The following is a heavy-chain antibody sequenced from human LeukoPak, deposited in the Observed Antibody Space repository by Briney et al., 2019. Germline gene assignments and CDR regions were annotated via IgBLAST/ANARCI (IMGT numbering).Heavy chain of an antibody. CDR1: GFTFSGSA. D-gene: IGHD2-15*01. J-gene: IGHJ3*02. Sequence: PGGSLRLSCAASGFTFSGSAMHWVRQASGKGLEWVGRIRSKANSYATAYAASVKGRFTISRDDSKNTAYLQMNSLKTEDTAVYYCTRHSETYCSGGSCYLSPVIWGQGTMVTVSS. CDR3: TRHSETYCSGGSCYLSPVI. V-gene: IGHV3-73*01. CDR2: IRSKANSYAT.